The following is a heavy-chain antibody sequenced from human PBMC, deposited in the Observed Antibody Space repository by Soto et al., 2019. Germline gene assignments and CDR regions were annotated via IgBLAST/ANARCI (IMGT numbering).Heavy chain of an antibody. J-gene: IGHJ4*02. CDR3: ARDLRWNEVAV. V-gene: IGHV1-18*01. CDR1: GYTFTSYG. D-gene: IGHD1-1*01. CDR2: ISTYNGNT. Sequence: QVQLVQSGAEVRKPGASVKVSCKASGYTFTSYGINWVRQAPGKGLEWMGWISTYNGNTNYAQKLQGRVPLSTDTSTSTASMEWRSLRSDDTAVYSCARDLRWNEVAVWGKGPLVTVAS.